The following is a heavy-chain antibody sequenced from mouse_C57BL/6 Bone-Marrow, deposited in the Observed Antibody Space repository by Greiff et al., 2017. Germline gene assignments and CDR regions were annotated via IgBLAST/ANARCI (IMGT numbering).Heavy chain of an antibody. CDR2: ISSGGDYI. CDR1: GFTFSSYA. D-gene: IGHD2-2*01. CDR3: TRALGYPFAY. Sequence: EVQLVESGEGLVKPGGSLKLSCAASGFTFSSYAMSWVRQTPEKRLEWVAYISSGGDYIYYADTVKGRFTFSRDNARNTLYLQMSSLKSEDTAMYYCTRALGYPFAYWGQGTLVTVSA. V-gene: IGHV5-9-1*02. J-gene: IGHJ3*01.